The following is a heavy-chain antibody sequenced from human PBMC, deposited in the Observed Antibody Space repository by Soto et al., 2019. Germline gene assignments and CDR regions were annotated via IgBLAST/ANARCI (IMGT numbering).Heavy chain of an antibody. J-gene: IGHJ5*02. CDR3: ARGPYGSGSFPFDP. D-gene: IGHD3-10*01. Sequence: GGSLRLSCAASGFTFSSYAMHWVRQAPGKGLEWVAVISYDGSNKYYADSVKGRFTISRDNSKNTLYLQMNSLRAEDTAVYYCARGPYGSGSFPFDPWGQGTLVTVSS. CDR1: GFTFSSYA. CDR2: ISYDGSNK. V-gene: IGHV3-30-3*01.